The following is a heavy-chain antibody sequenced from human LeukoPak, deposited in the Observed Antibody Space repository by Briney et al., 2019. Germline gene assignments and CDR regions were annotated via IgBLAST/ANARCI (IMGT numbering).Heavy chain of an antibody. CDR1: GYTFTSYD. CDR2: MNPKSGNT. J-gene: IGHJ4*02. Sequence: ASVKVSCKASGYTFTSYDINWVRQAPGQGAEGMGWMNPKSGNTVYAQKFQGRVTMTSNTSISTAYMELSSLRSEDTAVYYCARGSRTSSTSCYYQVWGQGTLVTVSS. V-gene: IGHV1-8*01. CDR3: ARGSRTSSTSCYYQV. D-gene: IGHD2-2*01.